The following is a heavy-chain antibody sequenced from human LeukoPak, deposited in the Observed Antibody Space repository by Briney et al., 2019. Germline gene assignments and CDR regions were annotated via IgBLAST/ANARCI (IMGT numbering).Heavy chain of an antibody. CDR3: AGGKVVVAARYYYYGMDV. J-gene: IGHJ6*02. V-gene: IGHV4-39*01. CDR1: AGSISSRSYY. D-gene: IGHD2-15*01. Sequence: SETLSLTCTVSAGSISSRSYYWGWNRQPPGKVLEWIRSIYYSGSTYYNPSPKSGVTISVDTSKNQFALKLSSVTAADTAVYYCAGGKVVVAARYYYYGMDVWGQGTTVTVSS. CDR2: IYYSGST.